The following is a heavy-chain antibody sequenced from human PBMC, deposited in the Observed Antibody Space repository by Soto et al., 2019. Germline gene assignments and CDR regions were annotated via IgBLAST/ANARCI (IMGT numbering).Heavy chain of an antibody. J-gene: IGHJ6*03. CDR2: IYYSGST. Sequence: SETLSLTCTVSGGSISSSSYYWGWIRQPPGKGLEWIGSIYYSGSTYYNPSLKSRVTISVDTSKNQFSLKLSSVTAADTAVYYCARRQYSNPFLWYYYYMDVWGKGTTVTVSS. CDR1: GGSISSSSYY. D-gene: IGHD4-4*01. CDR3: ARRQYSNPFLWYYYYMDV. V-gene: IGHV4-39*01.